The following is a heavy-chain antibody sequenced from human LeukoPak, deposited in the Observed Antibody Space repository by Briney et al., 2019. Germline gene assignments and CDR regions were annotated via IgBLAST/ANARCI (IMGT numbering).Heavy chain of an antibody. D-gene: IGHD3-10*01. Sequence: SETLSLTCAVSGGSISSSNWWSWVRQPPGKGLEWIGEIYYSGSTNYNPSLKSRVTISVDKSKNQFSLKLSSVTAADTAVYYCARVIVMVRGVIQSHYFDYWGQGTLVTVSS. J-gene: IGHJ4*02. CDR2: IYYSGST. V-gene: IGHV4-4*02. CDR3: ARVIVMVRGVIQSHYFDY. CDR1: GGSISSSNW.